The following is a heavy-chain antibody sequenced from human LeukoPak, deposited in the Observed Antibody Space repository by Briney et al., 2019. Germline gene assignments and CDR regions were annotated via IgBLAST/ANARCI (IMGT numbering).Heavy chain of an antibody. V-gene: IGHV1-69*13. CDR1: GGTFSSYA. J-gene: IGHJ5*02. CDR2: MIPIFGTA. Sequence: SVKVSCKASGGTFSSYAISWVRQAPGQGLEWMGGMIPIFGTANYAQKFQGRVTITADESTSTAYMELSSLRSEDTAVYYCARGQIVVVPAAMGYGWFDPWGQGTLVTVSS. D-gene: IGHD2-2*01. CDR3: ARGQIVVVPAAMGYGWFDP.